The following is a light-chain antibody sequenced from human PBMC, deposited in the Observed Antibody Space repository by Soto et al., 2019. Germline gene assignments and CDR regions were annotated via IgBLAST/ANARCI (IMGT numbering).Light chain of an antibody. V-gene: IGKV1-33*01. J-gene: IGKJ4*01. CDR1: QDISNY. Sequence: DIQITQSPSSLSASVGDRVTITCQASQDISNYLNWYQQKPGKAPKLLIYDASNLETGVPSRFSESGSGTDFTVTISSLQPEDIAAYYCQQYDNHPLTFGGETKVQIK. CDR3: QQYDNHPLT. CDR2: DAS.